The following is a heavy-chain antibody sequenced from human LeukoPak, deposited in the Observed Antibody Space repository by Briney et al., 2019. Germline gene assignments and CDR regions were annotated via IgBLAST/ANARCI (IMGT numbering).Heavy chain of an antibody. J-gene: IGHJ4*02. V-gene: IGHV4-39*01. D-gene: IGHD5-18*01. Sequence: SETLSLTCTVSGGSISSSSYYWGWIRQPPGKGLEWIGSIYYSGSTYYNPSLKSRVTISVDTSKNQFSLKLSSVTAADTAVYYCARLPTAMVPYYFDYWGQGTLVTVSS. CDR2: IYYSGST. CDR3: ARLPTAMVPYYFDY. CDR1: GGSISSSSYY.